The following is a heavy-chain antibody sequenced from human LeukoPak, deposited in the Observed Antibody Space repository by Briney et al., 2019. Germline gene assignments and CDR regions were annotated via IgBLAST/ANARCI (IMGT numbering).Heavy chain of an antibody. CDR3: AREGGSSGYSYGYNWFAP. V-gene: IGHV7-4-1*02. CDR2: INTNTGNP. D-gene: IGHD5-18*01. CDR1: GYTFTSYA. Sequence: GASVKVSCKASGYTFTSYAMNWVRQAPGQGLEWMGWINTNTGNPTYAQGFTGRFVFSLDTSVNTAYLQISSLKVDDTAVYYCAREGGSSGYSYGYNWFAPWGQGTLVTVSS. J-gene: IGHJ5*02.